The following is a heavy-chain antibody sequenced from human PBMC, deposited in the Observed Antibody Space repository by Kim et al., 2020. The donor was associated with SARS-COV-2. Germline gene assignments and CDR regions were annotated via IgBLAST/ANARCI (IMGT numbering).Heavy chain of an antibody. V-gene: IGHV4-59*01. D-gene: IGHD1-1*01. Sequence: PSLKGRVTISVDTSKNQFSLKLSSVTAADTAAYYCARVDATSAWNNYFDYWGQGTLVTVSS. CDR3: ARVDATSAWNNYFDY. J-gene: IGHJ4*02.